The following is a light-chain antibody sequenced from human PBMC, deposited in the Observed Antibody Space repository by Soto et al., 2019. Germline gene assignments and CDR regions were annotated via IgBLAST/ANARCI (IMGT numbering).Light chain of an antibody. CDR2: TNS. CDR1: SSNIGSNA. Sequence: QSVLTQPPSASGTPGQRVTISCSGSSSNIGSNAVNWYQQLPGAAPKLLIYTNSQRPSGVPDRFSGSKSGTSASLAICGLQSEDEADYYCATWDDSLNGVVFGGGTKLTVL. CDR3: ATWDDSLNGVV. V-gene: IGLV1-44*01. J-gene: IGLJ3*02.